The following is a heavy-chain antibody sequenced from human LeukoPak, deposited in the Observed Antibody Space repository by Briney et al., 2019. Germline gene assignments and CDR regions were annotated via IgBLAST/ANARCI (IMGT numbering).Heavy chain of an antibody. V-gene: IGHV4-34*01. CDR3: ARGPPFDP. Sequence: KPSETLSLTCAVYARSFSGYYWSWIRQPPGKGLEWIGEINHSGSTNYNPSLKSRVTISVDTSKNQFSLKLSSVTAADTAVYYCARGPPFDPWGQGTLVTVSS. CDR2: INHSGST. J-gene: IGHJ5*02. CDR1: ARSFSGYY.